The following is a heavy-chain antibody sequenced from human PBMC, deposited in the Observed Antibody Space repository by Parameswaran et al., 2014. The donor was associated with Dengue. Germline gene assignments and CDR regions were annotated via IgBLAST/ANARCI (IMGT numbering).Heavy chain of an antibody. Sequence: WVRQAPGQGLEWVGWITAYNGNTYYAQKFQGRVIMTTDSSTSTAYMELRSLRSDDTAVYYCARDARRIAVAEMGLDFWGPGTLVTVSS. CDR3: ARDARRIAVAEMGLDF. J-gene: IGHJ4*02. D-gene: IGHD6-19*01. CDR2: ITAYNGNT. V-gene: IGHV1-18*01.